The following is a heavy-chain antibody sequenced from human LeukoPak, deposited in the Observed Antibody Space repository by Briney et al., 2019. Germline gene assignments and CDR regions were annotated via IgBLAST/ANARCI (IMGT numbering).Heavy chain of an antibody. CDR2: ISWDGGST. CDR3: AKSSSGSYYYYMDV. CDR1: GFTFDDYA. Sequence: PGGSLRLSCAASGFTFDDYAMHWVRQAPGKGLEWVSLISWDGGSTYYADSVKGRFTISRDNSKNSLYLQMNSLRAEDTALYYCAKSSSGSYYYYMDVWGKGTTVTVSS. V-gene: IGHV3-43D*03. D-gene: IGHD3-10*01. J-gene: IGHJ6*03.